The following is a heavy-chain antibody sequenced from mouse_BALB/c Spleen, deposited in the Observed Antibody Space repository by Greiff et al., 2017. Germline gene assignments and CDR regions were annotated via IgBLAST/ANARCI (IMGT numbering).Heavy chain of an antibody. Sequence: EVQLVESGGGLVQPGGSLKLSCAASGFTFSSYTMSWVRQTPEKRLEWVAYISNGGGSTYYPDTVKGRFTISRDNAKNTLYLQMSSLKSEDTAMYYCARQRYDAMDDWGQGTSVTVSS. CDR3: ARQRYDAMDD. CDR2: ISNGGGST. J-gene: IGHJ4*01. V-gene: IGHV5-12-2*01. CDR1: GFTFSSYT.